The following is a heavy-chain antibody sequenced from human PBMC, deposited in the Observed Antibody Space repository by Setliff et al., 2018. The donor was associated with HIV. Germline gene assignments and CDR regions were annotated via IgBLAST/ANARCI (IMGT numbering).Heavy chain of an antibody. D-gene: IGHD3-3*01. V-gene: IGHV4-39*01. J-gene: IGHJ3*02. CDR1: GGSFTRRSYY. CDR3: ARSKTFYDFWGGYYTHGAFKI. Sequence: SETLSLTCTVYGGSFTRRSYYWGWIRQPPGKGLEWIGSIFYSGITYYNPSLKSRVTISVDTSKNQFSLNLTSVTAADTAVYYCARSKTFYDFWGGYYTHGAFKIWGLGTMVTVSS. CDR2: IFYSGIT.